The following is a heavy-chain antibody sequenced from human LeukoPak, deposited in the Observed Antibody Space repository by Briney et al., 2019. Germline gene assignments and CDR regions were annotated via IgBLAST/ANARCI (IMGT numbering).Heavy chain of an antibody. CDR1: GFTFSSYG. V-gene: IGHV3-23*01. D-gene: IGHD2-8*01. CDR3: AKTNGYFDQ. Sequence: GGSLRLSCAASGFTFSSYGMTWLRQTPAKGLEWVSAISGSGETTYYSDSVKGRFTISRDNSKNTLFLQMNSLRVEDAAMYYCAKTNGYFDQWGQGTLVAVSS. CDR2: ISGSGETT. J-gene: IGHJ4*02.